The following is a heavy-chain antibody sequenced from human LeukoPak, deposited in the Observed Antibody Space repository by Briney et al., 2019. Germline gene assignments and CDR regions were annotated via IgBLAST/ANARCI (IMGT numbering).Heavy chain of an antibody. CDR3: ARGLGIAAVGTSFNY. J-gene: IGHJ4*02. V-gene: IGHV4-34*01. Sequence: PLETLSLTCAVYGGSFSGYYWSWIRQPPGKGLEWIGEIEHSGSTNYNPSLKSRVTISVDTSKNQFSPKLSSVTPADTAVYYCARGLGIAAVGTSFNYWGQGTLVTVSS. CDR2: IEHSGST. CDR1: GGSFSGYY. D-gene: IGHD6-13*01.